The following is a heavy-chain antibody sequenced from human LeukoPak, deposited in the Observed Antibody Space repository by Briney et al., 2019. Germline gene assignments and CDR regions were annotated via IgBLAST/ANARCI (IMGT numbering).Heavy chain of an antibody. V-gene: IGHV3-21*01. J-gene: IGHJ4*02. CDR3: ARDSYPYSSSSLSDY. D-gene: IGHD6-6*01. CDR2: ISSSSSYI. CDR1: GFTFSSYS. Sequence: PGGSLRLSCAASGFTFSSYSMNWVRQAPGKGLEWVSSISSSSSYICYADSVKGRLTISRDNAKNSLYLQMNSLRAEDTAVYYCARDSYPYSSSSLSDYWGQGTLVTVSS.